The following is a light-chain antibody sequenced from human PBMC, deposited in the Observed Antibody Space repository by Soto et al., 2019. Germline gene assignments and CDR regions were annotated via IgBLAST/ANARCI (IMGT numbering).Light chain of an antibody. CDR3: WSYAGSSTLYVV. Sequence: QSALTQPASVSGSPGQSITISCTGTSSDVGSYNLVSWYQQHPGKAPKLMIYEGSKRPSGVSNRFSGSKSGNTASLTISGLQAEDEADYYCWSYAGSSTLYVVFGGGTKLTVL. CDR2: EGS. V-gene: IGLV2-23*01. J-gene: IGLJ2*01. CDR1: SSDVGSYNL.